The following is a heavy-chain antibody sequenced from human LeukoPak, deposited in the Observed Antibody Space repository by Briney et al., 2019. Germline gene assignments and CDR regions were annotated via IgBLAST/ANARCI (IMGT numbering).Heavy chain of an antibody. CDR2: INSSSSYI. D-gene: IGHD6-6*01. V-gene: IGHV3-21*01. CDR3: ARYSSSSGPDY. CDR1: GFTFSSYS. Sequence: GGSLRLSCAASGFTFSSYSTNWVRQAPGKGLEWVSSINSSSSYIYYADSVKGRFTISRDNAKNSLYLQMNSLRAEDTAVYYCARYSSSSGPDYWGQGTLVTVSS. J-gene: IGHJ4*02.